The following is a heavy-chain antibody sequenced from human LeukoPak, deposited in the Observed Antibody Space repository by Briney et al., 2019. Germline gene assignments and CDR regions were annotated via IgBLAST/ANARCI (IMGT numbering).Heavy chain of an antibody. CDR2: IGGSGGST. CDR3: AKDPIAVAGTDY. V-gene: IGHV3-23*01. Sequence: GGSLRLSCAASGFTFSSYAISWVRQAPGKGLEWVSAIGGSGGSTYYADSVKGRFTISRDNSKNTLYLQMNSLRAEDTAVYYCAKDPIAVAGTDYWGQGTLVTVSS. D-gene: IGHD6-19*01. CDR1: GFTFSSYA. J-gene: IGHJ4*02.